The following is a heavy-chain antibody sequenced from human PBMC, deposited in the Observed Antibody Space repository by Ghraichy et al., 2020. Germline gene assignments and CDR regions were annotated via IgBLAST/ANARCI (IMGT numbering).Heavy chain of an antibody. D-gene: IGHD1-20*01. Sequence: GESLNISCAASGFTFSSYGMHWVRQAPGKGLEWVAVIWYDGSNKYYADSVKGRFTISRDNSKNTLYLQMNSLRAEDTAVYYCARQYNWNPILYYYGMDVWGQGTTVTVSS. V-gene: IGHV3-33*01. CDR1: GFTFSSYG. J-gene: IGHJ6*02. CDR3: ARQYNWNPILYYYGMDV. CDR2: IWYDGSNK.